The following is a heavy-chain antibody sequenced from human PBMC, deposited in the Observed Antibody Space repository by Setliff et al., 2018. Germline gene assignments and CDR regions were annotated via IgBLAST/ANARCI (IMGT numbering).Heavy chain of an antibody. CDR3: ARDRPHYDYTSGSSPFDP. Sequence: ASVKVSCKASGYNFDRYLINWVRQAPGQGLEWMGWISGFNGDTNYAQKFQNRVTLTTDTSTSTAYMELRSLRPDDTAVYYCARDRPHYDYTSGSSPFDPWGQGTLVTVSS. CDR2: ISGFNGDT. J-gene: IGHJ5*02. V-gene: IGHV1-18*01. CDR1: GYNFDRYL. D-gene: IGHD3-16*01.